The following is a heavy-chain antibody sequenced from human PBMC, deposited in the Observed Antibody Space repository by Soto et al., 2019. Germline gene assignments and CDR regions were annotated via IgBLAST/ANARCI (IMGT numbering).Heavy chain of an antibody. CDR3: ARDLRIEARPDDDY. J-gene: IGHJ4*02. CDR1: GGTFSSYA. Sequence: GASVKVSCKASGGTFSSYAISWVRQAPGQGLEWMGGIIPIFGTANYAQKFQGRVTITADESTSTAYMELSSLRSEDTAVYYCARDLRIEARPDDDYWGQGTLVTVSS. CDR2: IIPIFGTA. V-gene: IGHV1-69*13. D-gene: IGHD6-6*01.